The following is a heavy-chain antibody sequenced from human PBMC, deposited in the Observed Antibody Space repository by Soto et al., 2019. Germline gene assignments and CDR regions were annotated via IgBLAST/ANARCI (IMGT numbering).Heavy chain of an antibody. CDR1: GGSISSGGYS. D-gene: IGHD3-22*01. CDR2: IYHSGST. Sequence: LSLTCAVSGGSISSGGYSWSWIRQPPGKGLEWIGYIYHSGSTYYNPSLKSRVTISVDRSKNQFSLKLSSVTAADTAVYYCARINFDYYDSSGYSRWFDPWGQGTLVTVSS. CDR3: ARINFDYYDSSGYSRWFDP. J-gene: IGHJ5*02. V-gene: IGHV4-30-2*01.